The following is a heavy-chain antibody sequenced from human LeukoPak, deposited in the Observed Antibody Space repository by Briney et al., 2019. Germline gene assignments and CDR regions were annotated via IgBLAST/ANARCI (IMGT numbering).Heavy chain of an antibody. D-gene: IGHD7-27*01. CDR2: IYYSGST. CDR3: ARLTRLGFSPFDP. J-gene: IGHJ5*02. V-gene: IGHV4-31*03. Sequence: SQTLSLTCTVSGGSISSGGYYWSWIRQHPGKGLEWIGYIYYSGSTYYNPSLKSRVTISVDTSKNQFSLKLSSVTAADTAVYYCARLTRLGFSPFDPWGQGTLVTVSS. CDR1: GGSISSGGYY.